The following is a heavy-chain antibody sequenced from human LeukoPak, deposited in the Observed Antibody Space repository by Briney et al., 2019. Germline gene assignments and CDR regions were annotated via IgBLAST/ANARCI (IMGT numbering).Heavy chain of an antibody. CDR3: ARDLGEYSSSWGYDAFDI. J-gene: IGHJ3*02. V-gene: IGHV3-21*01. CDR1: GFTSSSYN. D-gene: IGHD6-13*01. CDR2: ISGSGGST. Sequence: GGSLRLSCAASGFTSSSYNMNWVRQAPGKGLEWVSAISGSGGSTYYADSVKGRFTISRDNAKNSLYLQMNSLRAEDTAVYYCARDLGEYSSSWGYDAFDIWGQGTMVTVSS.